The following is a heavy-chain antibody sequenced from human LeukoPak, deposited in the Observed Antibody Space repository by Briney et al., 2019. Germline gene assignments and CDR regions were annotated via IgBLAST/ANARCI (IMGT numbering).Heavy chain of an antibody. CDR1: GDSVSSNNGA. CDR2: TYYRSKWYN. V-gene: IGHV6-1*01. J-gene: IGHJ4*02. Sequence: KDSQTLSLTCAISGDSVSSNNGAWNWIRQSPSRGLEWLGRTYYRSKWYNDYAVSIQGRITINPDTSKNQFSLQLNSVTPEDTAVYYCARYVGTSGWYTFDYWGQGTLVTVSS. CDR3: ARYVGTSGWYTFDY. D-gene: IGHD6-19*01.